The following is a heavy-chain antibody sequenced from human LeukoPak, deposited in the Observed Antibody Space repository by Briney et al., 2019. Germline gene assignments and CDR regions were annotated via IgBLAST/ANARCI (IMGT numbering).Heavy chain of an antibody. J-gene: IGHJ6*02. Sequence: RGESLKISCKGSGYSFTSYWIGLVRQMPGKGLEWMGIIYPGDSDTRYSPSFQAHVTISADKSISTAYLQWSSLKASDTAMYYCARQGGYSSGWYDDYYYYGMDVWGQGTTVTVSS. D-gene: IGHD6-19*01. V-gene: IGHV5-51*01. CDR3: ARQGGYSSGWYDDYYYYGMDV. CDR2: IYPGDSDT. CDR1: GYSFTSYW.